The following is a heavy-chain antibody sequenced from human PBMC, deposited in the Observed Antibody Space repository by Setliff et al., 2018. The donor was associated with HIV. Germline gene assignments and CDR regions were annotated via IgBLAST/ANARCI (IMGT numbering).Heavy chain of an antibody. Sequence: SETLSLTCTVSGDSISSGGFYCNWFRQYPEKGLEWIGWIHYSGRTNFNPSLRSRATISFDTSKNQFSLKLRSVTAADTAVYYCARVGWMAAAGTIDFWGQGTPVTVSS. CDR2: IHYSGRT. D-gene: IGHD6-13*01. J-gene: IGHJ4*02. CDR3: ARVGWMAAAGTIDF. V-gene: IGHV4-31*03. CDR1: GDSISSGGFY.